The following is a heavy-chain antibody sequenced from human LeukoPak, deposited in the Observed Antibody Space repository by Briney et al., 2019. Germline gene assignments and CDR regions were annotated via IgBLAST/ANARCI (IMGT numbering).Heavy chain of an antibody. CDR2: IRYDGRNI. D-gene: IGHD1-14*01. CDR1: SFTLRSYG. Sequence: PGGSLRLSCTASSFTLRSYGMHWVRQAPGKGLEWVAFIRYDGRNIYYADSVKGRFTVFRDDSKNTLYLAMTSLRLEDTAVYYCANSWDSRYLSDYWGQGTLVTVSS. CDR3: ANSWDSRYLSDY. J-gene: IGHJ4*02. V-gene: IGHV3-30*02.